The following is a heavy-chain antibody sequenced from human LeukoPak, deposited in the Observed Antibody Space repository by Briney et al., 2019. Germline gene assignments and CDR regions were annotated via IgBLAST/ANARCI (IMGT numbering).Heavy chain of an antibody. CDR3: ARERPTVVVVAATDFDY. CDR2: INPHSGGT. CDR1: GYTFTSYY. Sequence: GASVKVSCKASGYTFTSYYMHWVRQAPGQGLEWMGWINPHSGGTGYAQKFQGRVTLTRDTSISTAYMELTRLRSDDTAVYYCARERPTVVVVAATDFDYWGQGTLVTVSP. D-gene: IGHD2-15*01. J-gene: IGHJ4*02. V-gene: IGHV1-2*02.